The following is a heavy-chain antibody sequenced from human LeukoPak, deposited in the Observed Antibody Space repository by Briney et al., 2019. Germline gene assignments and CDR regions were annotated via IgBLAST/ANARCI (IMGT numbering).Heavy chain of an antibody. CDR1: GGSVTSTNW. V-gene: IGHV4-4*02. J-gene: IGHJ4*02. Sequence: SETLSLTCDVSGGSVTSTNWWTWVRQPPRKGLEWIGEVHLDGRTNYNPSLKSRLIMSVDLPENHISLKLTSVNAADTPVYYCAREGCFYRPLDYSGQGTLVTVSS. D-gene: IGHD3-3*01. CDR3: AREGCFYRPLDY. CDR2: VHLDGRT.